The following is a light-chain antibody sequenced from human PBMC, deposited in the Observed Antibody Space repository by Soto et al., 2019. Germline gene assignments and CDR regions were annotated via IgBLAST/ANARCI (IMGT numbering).Light chain of an antibody. J-gene: IGKJ1*01. CDR3: QQYQNLWT. V-gene: IGKV3-15*01. Sequence: EIVMTQSPADLSVSPGERATLSCRACQSVSSNLAWYQQKPGQAPRLLIYGASTRATGIPSRFSGSGSGTEFTLTIGSLQSEDSAVYYCQQYQNLWTFGQGTKVDI. CDR1: QSVSSN. CDR2: GAS.